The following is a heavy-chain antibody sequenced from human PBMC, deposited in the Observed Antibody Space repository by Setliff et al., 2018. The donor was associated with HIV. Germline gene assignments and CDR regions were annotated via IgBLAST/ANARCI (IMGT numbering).Heavy chain of an antibody. CDR1: GFIFSNYG. J-gene: IGHJ2*01. CDR2: ITGGGDKI. Sequence: GGSLRLSCAASGFIFSNYGMTWVRQSPGKGLQWLTAITGGGDKIDYINSVKGRFTISRDNSKNMLYLQMNSLRAEDTAVYYCARDPYPYFDYGDWYFDLWGRGTLVTVSS. V-gene: IGHV3-23*01. D-gene: IGHD4-17*01. CDR3: ARDPYPYFDYGDWYFDL.